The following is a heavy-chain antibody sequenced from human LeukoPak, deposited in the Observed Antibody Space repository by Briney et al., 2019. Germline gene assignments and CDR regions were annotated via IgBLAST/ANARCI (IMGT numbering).Heavy chain of an antibody. V-gene: IGHV3-21*01. Sequence: GGSLRLSCAASGFSFSSYSMNWVRQAPGKGLEWVSSISSSSSYIYYADSVKGRFTISRDNAKNSLYLQMNNLRPEDTAIYYCASGGYGGDFFDYWGQGTLVPVSA. CDR3: ASGGYGGDFFDY. CDR1: GFSFSSYS. CDR2: ISSSSSYI. D-gene: IGHD3-22*01. J-gene: IGHJ4*02.